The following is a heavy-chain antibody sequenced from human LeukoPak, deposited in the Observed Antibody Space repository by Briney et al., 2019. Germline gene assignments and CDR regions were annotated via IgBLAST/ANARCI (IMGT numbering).Heavy chain of an antibody. J-gene: IGHJ4*02. D-gene: IGHD6-19*01. CDR1: GFTFSSYG. CDR2: ISYDGSNK. CDR3: ARGGQWLVEYYFDY. Sequence: GGSLRLSCAASGFTFSSYGMHWVRQAPGKGLEWVAVISYDGSNKYYADSVKGRFTISRDNSKNTLYLQMNSLRAEDTAVYYCARGGQWLVEYYFDYWGQGTLVTVSS. V-gene: IGHV3-30*03.